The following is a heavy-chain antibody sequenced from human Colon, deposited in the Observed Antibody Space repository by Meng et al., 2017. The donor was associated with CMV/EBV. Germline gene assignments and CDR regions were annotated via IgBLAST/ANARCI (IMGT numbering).Heavy chain of an antibody. D-gene: IGHD2-15*01. CDR1: GGSISSYY. CDR3: AREGRRGTSLPPYFHYYGVDV. CDR2: IYDSGST. J-gene: IGHJ6*02. V-gene: IGHV4-59*01. Sequence: SETLSLTCSVSGGSISSYYWTWIRQPPGKGLEWIGFIYDSGSTNYNPSLKSRVTISLGSSKNQFSLRLNSVTAADTAVYFCAREGRRGTSLPPYFHYYGVDVWGQGTTVTVSS.